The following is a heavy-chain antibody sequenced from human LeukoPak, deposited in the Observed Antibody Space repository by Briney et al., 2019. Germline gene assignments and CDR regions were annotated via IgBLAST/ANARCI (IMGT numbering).Heavy chain of an antibody. J-gene: IGHJ6*02. D-gene: IGHD2-2*01. CDR3: AKGPAAMYYYGMDV. CDR2: ISYDGGNK. Sequence: GGSLRLSWAASGXTFSSYGMHWVRQAPGKGLEWVAVISYDGGNKYYADSVKGRFTISRDNSKNTLYLQMNSLRAEDTAVYSCAKGPAAMYYYGMDVWGQGTTVTVSS. V-gene: IGHV3-30*18. CDR1: GXTFSSYG.